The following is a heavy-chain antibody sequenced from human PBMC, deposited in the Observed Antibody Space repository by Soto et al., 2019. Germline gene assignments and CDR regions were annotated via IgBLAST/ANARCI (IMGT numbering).Heavy chain of an antibody. V-gene: IGHV2-5*01. CDR3: AHRRVPYGDDVVLGYFDL. D-gene: IGHD4-17*01. J-gene: IGHJ2*01. Sequence: QITLKESGPTLVKPTQTLTLTCTFSGFSLSTSGVGVGWIRQPPGKALEWLALIYWNDDKRYSPSLKSRLTITKDTSKNQVVLTMTNMDPVDTATYYCAHRRVPYGDDVVLGYFDLWGRGTLVTVSS. CDR1: GFSLSTSGVG. CDR2: IYWNDDK.